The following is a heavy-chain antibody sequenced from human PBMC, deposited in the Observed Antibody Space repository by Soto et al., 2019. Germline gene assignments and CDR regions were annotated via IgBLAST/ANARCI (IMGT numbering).Heavy chain of an antibody. J-gene: IGHJ5*02. V-gene: IGHV4-34*01. CDR3: SRGIAPRFCAAWFDP. CDR2: INHSGST. Sequence: SETLSLTCAVYGGSFSGYYWSWIRQPPGKGLEWIGEINHSGSTNYNPSLKSRGTISVDTCKNQFSLKLSSVTAADTAVYYRSRGIAPRFCAAWFDPWGQGTLVTVSS. CDR1: GGSFSGYY. D-gene: IGHD6-6*01.